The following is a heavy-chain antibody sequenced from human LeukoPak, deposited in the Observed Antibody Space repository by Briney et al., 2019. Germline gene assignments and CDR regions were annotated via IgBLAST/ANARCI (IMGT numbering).Heavy chain of an antibody. CDR1: GDSISSGAYY. D-gene: IGHD2-15*01. V-gene: IGHV4-39*07. J-gene: IGHJ4*02. CDR2: SYYSGST. Sequence: SETLSFTCTGSGDSISSGAYYWGWIRQPPGKGLEWIASSYYSGSTYDNPTLNSRISKSVNTTRNMVSRRLRSVTTADSAGDYCARDVSPNVVVHYWGQGTLDTVSS. CDR3: ARDVSPNVVVHY.